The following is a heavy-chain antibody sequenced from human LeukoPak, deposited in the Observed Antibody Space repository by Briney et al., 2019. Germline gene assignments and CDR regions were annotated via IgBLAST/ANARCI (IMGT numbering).Heavy chain of an antibody. Sequence: ASVKVSCKASGYTFTGYYMHWVRQAPGQGLEWMGWINPNSGGTNYAQKLQGRVTMTTDTSTSTAYMELRSLRSDDTAVYYCASSGYSSGWYYGMDVWGQGTTVTVSS. D-gene: IGHD6-19*01. V-gene: IGHV1-2*02. J-gene: IGHJ6*02. CDR3: ASSGYSSGWYYGMDV. CDR1: GYTFTGYY. CDR2: INPNSGGT.